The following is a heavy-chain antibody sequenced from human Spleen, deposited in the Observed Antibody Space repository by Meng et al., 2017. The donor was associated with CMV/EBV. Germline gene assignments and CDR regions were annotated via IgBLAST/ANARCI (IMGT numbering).Heavy chain of an antibody. CDR3: ARVGWRQWSFDL. V-gene: IGHV4-39*07. D-gene: IGHD5-18*01. CDR1: GGYISSSSYD. Sequence: PASGPGWVKPSGHRPLTCTGSGGYISSSSYDWGWIRQPPGKGLEWIGSIYYSGSTYYNPSLKSRVTISVDTSNNQFSLKLSSVTAADTAVYYCARVGWRQWSFDLWGRGTLVTVSS. J-gene: IGHJ2*01. CDR2: IYYSGST.